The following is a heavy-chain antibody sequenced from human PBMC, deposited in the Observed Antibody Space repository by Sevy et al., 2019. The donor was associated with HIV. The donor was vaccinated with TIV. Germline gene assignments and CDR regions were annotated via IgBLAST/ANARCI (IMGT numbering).Heavy chain of an antibody. Sequence: GGSLRLSCAASGFTFSSYGMHWVRQAPGKGLEWVAFIRYDGSNKYYADSVKGRFTISRDNSKNTLYLQMNILRAEDTAVYYCAKDLAAVACTPSLDYWGQGTLVTVSS. D-gene: IGHD6-19*01. CDR1: GFTFSSYG. J-gene: IGHJ4*02. CDR2: IRYDGSNK. V-gene: IGHV3-30*02. CDR3: AKDLAAVACTPSLDY.